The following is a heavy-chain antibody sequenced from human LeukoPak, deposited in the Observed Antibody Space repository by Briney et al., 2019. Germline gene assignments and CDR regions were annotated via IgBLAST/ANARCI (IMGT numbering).Heavy chain of an antibody. D-gene: IGHD3-9*01. V-gene: IGHV1-3*01. CDR1: GYTFTSYA. J-gene: IGHJ4*02. CDR2: INAGNGNT. CDR3: ARGLRYFDCGDY. Sequence: GASVKVSCKASGYTFTSYAMHWVRQAPGQRLEWMGWINAGNGNTKYSQKFQGRVTITRDTSASTAYMELSSLRSEDMAVYYCARGLRYFDCGDYWGQGTLVTVSS.